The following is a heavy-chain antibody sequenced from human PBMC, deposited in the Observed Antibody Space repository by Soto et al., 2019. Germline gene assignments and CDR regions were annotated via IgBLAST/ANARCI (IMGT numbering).Heavy chain of an antibody. CDR1: GYSFTSDW. D-gene: IGHD6-19*01. J-gene: IGHJ6*02. V-gene: IGHV5-51*01. Sequence: GEPRKISFKGSGYSFTSDWIGWVGRMAGKGLEWMWTIYPDGADTTYSPSFKGQVTISADKSISTAYLQRSSLKASDTAMYYCASPIGVSGTVGMDVWGQGATVTVSS. CDR3: ASPIGVSGTVGMDV. CDR2: IYPDGADT.